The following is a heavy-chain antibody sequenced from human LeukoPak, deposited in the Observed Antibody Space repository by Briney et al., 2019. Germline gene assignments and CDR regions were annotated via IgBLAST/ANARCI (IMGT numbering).Heavy chain of an antibody. Sequence: GGSLRLSCAASGFTFSSYSMNWVRQAPGKGLEWVSSISSSSSYIYYADSVKGRFTISRDNAKNSLYLQMNSLRAEDTAVYYCARDIAAAGDYWAREPWSPSPQ. V-gene: IGHV3-21*01. CDR1: GFTFSSYS. CDR3: ARDIAAAGDY. D-gene: IGHD6-13*01. J-gene: IGHJ4*02. CDR2: ISSSSSYI.